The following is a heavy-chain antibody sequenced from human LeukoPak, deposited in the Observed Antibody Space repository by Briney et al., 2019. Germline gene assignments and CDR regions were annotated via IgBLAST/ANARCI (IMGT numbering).Heavy chain of an antibody. V-gene: IGHV3-48*04. J-gene: IGHJ4*02. CDR1: GFTFSSYS. Sequence: PGGSLKLSCAASGFTFSSYSMNWVRQAPGKGLEWVSYISSSSSTIYYADSVKGRFTISRDNAKNSLYLQMNSLRAEDTAVYYCARAGGSYWMGAKFDYWGQGSLVTVSS. D-gene: IGHD1-26*01. CDR3: ARAGGSYWMGAKFDY. CDR2: ISSSSSTI.